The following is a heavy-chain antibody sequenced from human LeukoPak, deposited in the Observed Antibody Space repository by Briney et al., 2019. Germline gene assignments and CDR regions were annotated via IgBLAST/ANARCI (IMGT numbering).Heavy chain of an antibody. J-gene: IGHJ4*02. CDR1: GYTFTRYG. CDR3: ARAGSEYRYGRELDY. CDR2: ISAYNGNT. V-gene: IGHV1-18*01. D-gene: IGHD5-18*01. Sequence: ASVKVPCKASGYTFTRYGISWVRQAPGQRLEWMGWISAYNGNTNYAQKLQGRVTMTTDTSTSTAYMELRSLRSDDTAVYYCARAGSEYRYGRELDYWGQGILVTVSS.